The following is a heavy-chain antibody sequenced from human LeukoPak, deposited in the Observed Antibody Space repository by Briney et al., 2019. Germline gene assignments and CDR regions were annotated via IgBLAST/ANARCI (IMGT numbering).Heavy chain of an antibody. J-gene: IGHJ6*03. V-gene: IGHV4-34*01. Sequence: KTSETLSLTCDVYGGSFSGYYWSWIRQPPGKGLEWIGEINHRGSTNYNPSLKSRVTISVDTSKNQFSLRLNSVTAADTAVYYCARGNLWDYRRYYYYMDVWGKGTTVTVSS. CDR1: GGSFSGYY. CDR2: INHRGST. CDR3: ARGNLWDYRRYYYYMDV. D-gene: IGHD4-11*01.